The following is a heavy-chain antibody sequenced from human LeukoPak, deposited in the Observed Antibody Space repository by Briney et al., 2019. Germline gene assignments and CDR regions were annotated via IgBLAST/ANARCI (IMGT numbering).Heavy chain of an antibody. Sequence: GGSLRLSCAASGFTFSSYSMNWVRQAPGEGLGWVSSISSSSSYIYYAHSVKGRFIISRDNAKNSLYLQMNSLRAEDTAVYYCARVGVGGDYWGQGTLVTVSS. CDR1: GFTFSSYS. J-gene: IGHJ4*02. CDR2: ISSSSSYI. V-gene: IGHV3-21*01. CDR3: ARVGVGGDY. D-gene: IGHD3-16*01.